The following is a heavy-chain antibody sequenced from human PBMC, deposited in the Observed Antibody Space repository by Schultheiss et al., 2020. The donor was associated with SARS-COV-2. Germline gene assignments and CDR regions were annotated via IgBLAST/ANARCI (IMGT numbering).Heavy chain of an antibody. V-gene: IGHV4-34*01. CDR1: GGSISSYY. CDR3: ARVQQIVGALYGMDV. D-gene: IGHD1-26*01. Sequence: SQTLSLTCTVSGGSISSYYWSWIRQPPGKGLEWIGEINHSGSTNYNPSLKSRVTISVDTSKNQFSLKLSSVTAADTAVYYCARVQQIVGALYGMDVWGQGTTVTVSS. J-gene: IGHJ6*02. CDR2: INHSGST.